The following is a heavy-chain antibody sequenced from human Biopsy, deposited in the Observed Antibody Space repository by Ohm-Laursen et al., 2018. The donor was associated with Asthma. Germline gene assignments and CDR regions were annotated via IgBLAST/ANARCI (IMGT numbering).Heavy chain of an antibody. CDR3: AKNFRGIAVAGDRGFDY. V-gene: IGHV3-23*01. CDR2: ITGSGGTT. D-gene: IGHD6-19*01. J-gene: IGHJ4*02. CDR1: GFTFSSSA. Sequence: LSLTCAVSGFTFSSSAMSWVRQAPGKGLERVSAITGSGGTTYYADSVRGRFTISRDNSKSTLFLQMDSLSAEDTAVYYCAKNFRGIAVAGDRGFDYWGQGTLVTVSS.